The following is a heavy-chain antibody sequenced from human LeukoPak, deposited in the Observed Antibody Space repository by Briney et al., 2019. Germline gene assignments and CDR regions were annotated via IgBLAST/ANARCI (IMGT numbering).Heavy chain of an antibody. D-gene: IGHD1-1*01. CDR1: GGAFSSYA. Sequence: SVKVSCKATGGAFSSYAISWVRQAPGQGLEWMGRIIPILGIANYAQKFQGRVTITADKSTSTAYMELSSLRSEDTAVYYCARVLNEDDYWGQGTLVTVSP. CDR2: IIPILGIA. CDR3: ARVLNEDDY. V-gene: IGHV1-69*04. J-gene: IGHJ4*02.